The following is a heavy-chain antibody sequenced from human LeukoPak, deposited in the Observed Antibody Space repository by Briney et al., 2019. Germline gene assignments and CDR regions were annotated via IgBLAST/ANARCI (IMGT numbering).Heavy chain of an antibody. CDR3: ARDWPRPVVVAGGFDP. D-gene: IGHD2-15*01. CDR1: GYTFTSYY. V-gene: IGHV1-46*01. Sequence: ASAKVSCKASGYTFTSYYMHWVRQAPGQGLEWMGIINPSGGSTSYAQKFQGRVTMTRDTSTSTVYMELSSLRSEDTAVYYCARDWPRPVVVAGGFDPWGQGTLVTVSS. J-gene: IGHJ5*02. CDR2: INPSGGST.